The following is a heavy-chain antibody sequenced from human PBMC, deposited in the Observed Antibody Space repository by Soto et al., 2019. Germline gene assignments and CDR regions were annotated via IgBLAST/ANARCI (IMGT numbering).Heavy chain of an antibody. V-gene: IGHV3-21*01. CDR2: ISSSSSYI. Sequence: GGSLRLSCAASGFTFSSYSMNWVRQAPGKGLEWVSSISSSSSYIYYADSVKGRFTISRDNAKNSLYLQMNSLRAEDTAVYYCARDGPPYDISGFEGRKTYYYYMDVWGKGTTVTVSS. J-gene: IGHJ6*03. D-gene: IGHD3-9*01. CDR1: GFTFSSYS. CDR3: ARDGPPYDISGFEGRKTYYYYMDV.